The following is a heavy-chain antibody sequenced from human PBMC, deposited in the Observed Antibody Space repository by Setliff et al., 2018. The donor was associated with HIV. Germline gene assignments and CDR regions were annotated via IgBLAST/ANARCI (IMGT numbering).Heavy chain of an antibody. D-gene: IGHD6-19*01. Sequence: SETLSLTCTVSGGSFTSSSYYWAWIRQAPGEGLEWIGEIHHSGSTNYKPSLKSRVTISVDKSKNQFSLKLSSVTAADTAVYYCASVGSGWSHNWFDPWGQGTLVTVSS. V-gene: IGHV4-39*07. J-gene: IGHJ5*02. CDR3: ASVGSGWSHNWFDP. CDR1: GGSFTSSSYY. CDR2: IHHSGST.